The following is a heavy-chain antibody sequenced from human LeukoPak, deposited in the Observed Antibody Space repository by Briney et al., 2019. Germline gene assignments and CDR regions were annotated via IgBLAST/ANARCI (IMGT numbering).Heavy chain of an antibody. V-gene: IGHV3-30*18. CDR3: AKEQRYTYGYFFDY. CDR2: ISYTGNTK. J-gene: IGHJ4*02. Sequence: GGSLRLSCAASGFTFNNYGMQWVRQAPGKGLEWVAVISYTGNTKYYVDSVKGRFTISRDNSKNTLYLQMNSLRAEDTAVYYCAKEQRYTYGYFFDYWGQGTLVTVSS. D-gene: IGHD5-18*01. CDR1: GFTFNNYG.